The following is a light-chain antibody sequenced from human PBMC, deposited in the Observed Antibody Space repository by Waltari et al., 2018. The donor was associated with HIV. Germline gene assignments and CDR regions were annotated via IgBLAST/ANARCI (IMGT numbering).Light chain of an antibody. CDR1: SSTIGNNF. CDR2: ANN. CDR3: GTWDGRLSAGV. J-gene: IGLJ1*01. Sequence: QSVLTQPPSVSAAPGQRVNISCSGGSSTIGNNFVCWYQQSSGLPPRLLIYANNKRPLGIPGRFSASKSGTSASLGIIGLQAEDEGDYYCGTWDGRLSAGVFGSGTHVIVL. V-gene: IGLV1-51*01.